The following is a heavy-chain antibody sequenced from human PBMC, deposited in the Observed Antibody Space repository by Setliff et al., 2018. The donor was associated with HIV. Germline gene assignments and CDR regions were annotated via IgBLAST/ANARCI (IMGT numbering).Heavy chain of an antibody. CDR2: INHSGST. CDR1: GGSFSGYY. D-gene: IGHD3-22*01. J-gene: IGHJ3*02. CDR3: ARQGAGYYYDSSEYYTGNGFDM. V-gene: IGHV4-34*01. Sequence: ETLSLTCAVYGGSFSGYYWSWIRQPPGKGLEWIGEINHSGSTNYNPSLKSRVTISGQTSNNQFSLQLTSVTAADTAVYYCARQGAGYYYDSSEYYTGNGFDMWGQGTMVTVSS.